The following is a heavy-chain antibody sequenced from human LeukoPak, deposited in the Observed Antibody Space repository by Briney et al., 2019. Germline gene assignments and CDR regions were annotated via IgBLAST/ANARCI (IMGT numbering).Heavy chain of an antibody. CDR1: GGTFSSYA. Sequence: ASVKVSCKASGGTFSSYAISWVRQAPGQGLEWMGWINPDSGGTNYAQNFQGRVTMTRDTSISTAYMELSSLRSDDTAVYYCASAYCGGDCYSKGVYWYFDLWGRGTLVTVSS. V-gene: IGHV1-2*02. CDR2: INPDSGGT. CDR3: ASAYCGGDCYSKGVYWYFDL. D-gene: IGHD2-21*02. J-gene: IGHJ2*01.